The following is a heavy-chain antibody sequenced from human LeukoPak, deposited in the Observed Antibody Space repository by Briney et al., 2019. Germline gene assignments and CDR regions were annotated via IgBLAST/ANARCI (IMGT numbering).Heavy chain of an antibody. J-gene: IGHJ5*02. D-gene: IGHD3-9*01. CDR2: IYYSGGT. CDR1: GASISSSSYY. V-gene: IGHV4-39*07. CDR3: ARXYDIYWFDP. Sequence: ETLSXXCXVSGASISSSSYYWGWIRQPPGKGLEWVGSIYYSGGTYYNPSLKSRVTISVDTSKNKFSLKLKYVNGADTAVYXXARXYDIYWFDPWGQGTLVTVSS.